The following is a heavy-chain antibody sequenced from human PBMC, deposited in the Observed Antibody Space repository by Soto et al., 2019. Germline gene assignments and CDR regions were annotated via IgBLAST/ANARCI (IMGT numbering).Heavy chain of an antibody. CDR2: IYYSGST. Sequence: PSETLSLTCTVSGGSISSSSYYWGWIRQPPGKGLEWIGSIYYSGSTYYNPSLKSRVTISVDTSKNQFSLKLSSVTAADTAVYYCARASSTVYYYYGMDVWGQGTTVTVSS. CDR3: ARASSTVYYYYGMDV. D-gene: IGHD4-17*01. V-gene: IGHV4-39*01. CDR1: GGSISSSSYY. J-gene: IGHJ6*02.